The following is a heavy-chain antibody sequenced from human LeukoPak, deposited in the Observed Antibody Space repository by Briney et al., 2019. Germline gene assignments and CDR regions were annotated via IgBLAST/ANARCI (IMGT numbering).Heavy chain of an antibody. CDR1: GXSISSGAHY. Sequence: SETLSLTCTVSGXSISSGAHYWSWIRQHPGKGLEWIGYINYSGSTYYSPSLKSRVTISADTCKSQFSLKLSSVTAADTAVYYCARGGSGEGYWGQGTLVTVSS. J-gene: IGHJ4*02. CDR3: ARGGSGEGY. V-gene: IGHV4-31*03. D-gene: IGHD3-10*01. CDR2: INYSGST.